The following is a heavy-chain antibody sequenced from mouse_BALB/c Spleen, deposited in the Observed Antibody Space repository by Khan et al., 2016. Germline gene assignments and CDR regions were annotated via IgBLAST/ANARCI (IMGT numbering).Heavy chain of an antibody. CDR1: GFNIKDTY. V-gene: IGHV14-3*02. J-gene: IGHJ3*01. Sequence: EVQLQESGAELVKPGASVKLSCTASGFNIKDTYMHWVKQRPEQGLEWIGRIDPANGNTKYDPKFQGKATITADTYSNTAYLQLSSLTSEDTAVYSSARSRYDYDVGFAYWGQGTLVTVSA. CDR3: ARSRYDYDVGFAY. D-gene: IGHD2-4*01. CDR2: IDPANGNT.